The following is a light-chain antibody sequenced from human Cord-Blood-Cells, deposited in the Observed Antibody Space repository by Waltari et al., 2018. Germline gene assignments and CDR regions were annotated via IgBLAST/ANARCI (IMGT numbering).Light chain of an antibody. Sequence: DIVMTQSPDSLAVSLGVRATINCKSSPSVLYSSNNKNYLAWYQQKPGQPPKLLIYWASTRESGVPDRFSGSGSGTDFTLTISSLQAEDVAVYYCQQYYSTPLTFGGGTKVEIK. V-gene: IGKV4-1*01. CDR2: WAS. J-gene: IGKJ4*01. CDR1: PSVLYSSNNKNY. CDR3: QQYYSTPLT.